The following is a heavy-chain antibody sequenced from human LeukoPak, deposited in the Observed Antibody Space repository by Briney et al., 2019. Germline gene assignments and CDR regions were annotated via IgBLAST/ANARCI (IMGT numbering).Heavy chain of an antibody. CDR3: ARGRVSQSSGYYYRDAFDI. CDR1: GGSFSGYY. J-gene: IGHJ3*02. D-gene: IGHD3-22*01. Sequence: SETLSLTCAVYGGSFSGYYWSWIRQPPGKGLEWIGEINHSGSTNYNPSLKSRVTISVDTSKNQFSLKLSSVTAADTAVYYCARGRVSQSSGYYYRDAFDIWGQGTMATVSS. CDR2: INHSGST. V-gene: IGHV4-34*01.